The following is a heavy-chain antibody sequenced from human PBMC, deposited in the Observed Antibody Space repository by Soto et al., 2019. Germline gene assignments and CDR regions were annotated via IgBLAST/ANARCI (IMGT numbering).Heavy chain of an antibody. CDR3: VRDSPTNLEDPDTVASGFDP. J-gene: IGHJ5*02. D-gene: IGHD5-12*01. Sequence: EALLVESGGGLVQPGESLRLSCAASGFNFNFYWMHWVRQAPGKGLVWVSRISGDGTITNYADSVKGRFTISRDNAKNTLFLQMDSMRVEDTAVYYCVRDSPTNLEDPDTVASGFDPWGQGTQVTVSS. CDR1: GFNFNFYW. V-gene: IGHV3-74*01. CDR2: ISGDGTIT.